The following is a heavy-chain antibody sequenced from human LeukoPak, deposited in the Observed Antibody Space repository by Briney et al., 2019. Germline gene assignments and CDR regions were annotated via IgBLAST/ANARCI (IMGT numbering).Heavy chain of an antibody. Sequence: GGSLRLSCAASRLTLSDYYMTWVRQAAGKGLEWISYIRASGDHMFYADSVRGRFTISRDNAKNSIFLQMNSLRDDDTAVSYCARSVDGTALDYWGQGTLVTVSS. J-gene: IGHJ4*02. CDR1: RLTLSDYY. V-gene: IGHV3-11*01. CDR3: ARSVDGTALDY. CDR2: IRASGDHM. D-gene: IGHD3/OR15-3a*01.